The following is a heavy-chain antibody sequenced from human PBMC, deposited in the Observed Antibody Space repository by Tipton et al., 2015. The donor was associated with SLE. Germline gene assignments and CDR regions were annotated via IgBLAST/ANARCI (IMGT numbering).Heavy chain of an antibody. V-gene: IGHV4-61*02. D-gene: IGHD3-3*01. Sequence: TLSLTCTVSGGSISSGTHYWTWIRQPAGKGLEWIGRVYTFGSTKYNPSLKSRVTISLDTSRNQFSLKLSSVTAADTAVYWCARRPYDFWSPHDAFDFWGQGTMVTVSS. J-gene: IGHJ3*01. CDR2: VYTFGST. CDR1: GGSISSGTHY. CDR3: ARRPYDFWSPHDAFDF.